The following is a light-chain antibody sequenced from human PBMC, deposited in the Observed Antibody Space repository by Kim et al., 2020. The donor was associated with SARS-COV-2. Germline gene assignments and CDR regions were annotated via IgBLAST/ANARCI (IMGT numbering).Light chain of an antibody. CDR1: SGHSSYA. J-gene: IGLJ3*02. Sequence: QPALTQSPSASASLGASVKLTCTLSSGHSSYAIVWHQQQPERGPRYLMRLNSDGSHTKGDGVPNRFSGSSSGAERYLTISSLQSEDEAGYYCQTWGTGIRVFGGGTKLTVL. V-gene: IGLV4-69*01. CDR3: QTWGTGIRV. CDR2: LNSDGSH.